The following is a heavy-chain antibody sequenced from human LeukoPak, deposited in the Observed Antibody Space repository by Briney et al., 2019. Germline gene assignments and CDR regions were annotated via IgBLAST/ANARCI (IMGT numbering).Heavy chain of an antibody. CDR2: MFYRGST. CDR3: ARLFCSSSGGYCYSGDI. D-gene: IGHD2-15*01. CDR1: GGSISSSSYY. V-gene: IGHV4-39*01. J-gene: IGHJ3*02. Sequence: LETLSLTCTVSGGSISSSSYYWGWIRQPPGKGLEWIGSMFYRGSTYYNLSLKSRVTISVDPSKNQFSLKLSSVTAADTAVYYCARLFCSSSGGYCYSGDIWGQGTMVTVST.